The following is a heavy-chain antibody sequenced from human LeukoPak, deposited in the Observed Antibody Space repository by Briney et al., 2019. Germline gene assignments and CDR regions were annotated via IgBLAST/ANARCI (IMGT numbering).Heavy chain of an antibody. Sequence: PGGSLRLSCAASGLTFSNAWMSWVREAPGKGLEWVSTVSADGIRTYYADSVKGRFTISRDTSKNTLYLQMNSLRAADTAVYYCGRDRLIGGLDPWGQGTLVTVSS. CDR2: VSADGIRT. J-gene: IGHJ5*02. V-gene: IGHV3-23*01. CDR1: GLTFSNAW. D-gene: IGHD3-3*01. CDR3: GRDRLIGGLDP.